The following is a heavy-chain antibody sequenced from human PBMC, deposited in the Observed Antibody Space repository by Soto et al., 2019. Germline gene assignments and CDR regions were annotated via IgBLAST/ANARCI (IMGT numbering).Heavy chain of an antibody. D-gene: IGHD1-26*01. V-gene: IGHV4-59*01. CDR1: GGSISSYY. CDR3: ARARVGANWFDP. J-gene: IGHJ5*02. CDR2: IYYSGST. Sequence: SETLSLTCTVSGGSISSYYWSWIRQPPGKGLEWIGYIYYSGSTNYNPSLKSRVTISVDTSKNQFSLKLSSVTAADTAVYYCARARVGANWFDPWGQGTLVTVS.